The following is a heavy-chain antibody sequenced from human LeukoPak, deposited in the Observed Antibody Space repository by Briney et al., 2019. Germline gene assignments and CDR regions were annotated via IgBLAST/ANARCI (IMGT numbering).Heavy chain of an antibody. CDR2: INHGGST. CDR1: GGSFSDYY. V-gene: IGHV4-34*01. Sequence: SETLSLTYAVYGGSFSDYYWSWIRQPPGKGLEWIGEINHGGSTNYNPSLKSRVTISVDTSKRQFSLKLSSVTAADTAVYYCARGYGSGSYYSFWGQGTLVTVSS. CDR3: ARGYGSGSYYSF. J-gene: IGHJ4*02. D-gene: IGHD3-10*01.